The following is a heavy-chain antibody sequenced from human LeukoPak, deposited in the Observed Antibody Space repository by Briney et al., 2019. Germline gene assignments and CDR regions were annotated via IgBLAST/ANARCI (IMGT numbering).Heavy chain of an antibody. Sequence: PSETLSLTCAVYGGSFSGYYWSWIRQPPGKGLEWIGEINHSGSTNYNPSLKSRVTISVDTSKNQFSLKLSSVTAADTAVYYCARRYGSGSYSPPDFDYWGQGTLVTVSS. V-gene: IGHV4-34*01. CDR2: INHSGST. CDR3: ARRYGSGSYSPPDFDY. CDR1: GGSFSGYY. D-gene: IGHD3-10*01. J-gene: IGHJ4*02.